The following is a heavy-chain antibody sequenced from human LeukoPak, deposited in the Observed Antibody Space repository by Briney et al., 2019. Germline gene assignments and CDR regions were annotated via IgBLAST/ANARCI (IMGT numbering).Heavy chain of an antibody. CDR2: SRNKAKGYTT. J-gene: IGHJ4*02. Sequence: GGSLRLSCAASGFTFSDHFLDWVRQAPGKGLEWVGRSRNKAKGYTTEYAASVKDRFVISRDHSNNALYLQMYSLKTEDTAVYYCARVGYVAGSDSLDYWGQGPLVTVSS. V-gene: IGHV3-72*01. CDR1: GFTFSDHF. CDR3: ARVGYVAGSDSLDY. D-gene: IGHD6-19*01.